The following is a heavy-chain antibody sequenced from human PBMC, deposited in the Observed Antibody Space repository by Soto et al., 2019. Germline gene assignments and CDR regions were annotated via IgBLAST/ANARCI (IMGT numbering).Heavy chain of an antibody. CDR2: IIPILNTV. Sequence: QGQLVQSGAEVKEPGSSVKVSCKPSGGTFSSSTISWVRQAPGQRLEWMGGIIPILNTVNNAQKFQGRVTITADESTNTAYMELSRLTSADTAVYCCAIRWGVRLAQINVWGQGTLVTVSS. V-gene: IGHV1-69*12. J-gene: IGHJ4*02. CDR1: GGTFSSST. D-gene: IGHD3-16*01. CDR3: AIRWGVRLAQINV.